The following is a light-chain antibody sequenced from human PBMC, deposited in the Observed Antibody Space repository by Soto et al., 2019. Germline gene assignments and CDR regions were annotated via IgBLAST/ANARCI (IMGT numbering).Light chain of an antibody. V-gene: IGKV1-33*01. CDR2: DAS. J-gene: IGKJ3*01. Sequence: DIQMTQSPSSLSASVGDRVTITCRASQDISNYLNWYQQKPGKAPKLLIYDASNLETGVPSRFSGSGSGTDFTFTISSLQPEDIATYYCQQYDNPLFTFGPGTKVDIK. CDR1: QDISNY. CDR3: QQYDNPLFT.